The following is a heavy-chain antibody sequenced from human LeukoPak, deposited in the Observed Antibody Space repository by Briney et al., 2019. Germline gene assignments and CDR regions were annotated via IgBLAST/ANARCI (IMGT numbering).Heavy chain of an antibody. CDR2: INPHNDNI. Sequence: ASVKVSCKASGYAFNRYGVSWVRQAPGQGLEWLGWINPHNDNINYAPNVQDRVTLTTDTSASTVYMELRSLRSDDTAVYYCARGGGGGYYYHYMDVWGKGTTVVVSS. CDR1: GYAFNRYG. J-gene: IGHJ6*03. D-gene: IGHD3-10*01. CDR3: ARGGGGGYYYHYMDV. V-gene: IGHV1-18*01.